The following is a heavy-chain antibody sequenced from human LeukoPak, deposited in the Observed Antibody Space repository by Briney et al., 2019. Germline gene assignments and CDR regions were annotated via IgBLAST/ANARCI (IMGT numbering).Heavy chain of an antibody. CDR2: IYYSGST. V-gene: IGHV4-39*07. CDR3: ASLAVAGEDNDY. CDR1: GGSISSSSYY. D-gene: IGHD6-19*01. J-gene: IGHJ4*02. Sequence: PETLSLTCTVSGGSISSSSYYWGWIRQPPGKGLEWIGSIYYSGSTYYNPSLKSRVTISVDTSKNQFSLKLSSVTAADTAVYYCASLAVAGEDNDYWGQGTLVTVSS.